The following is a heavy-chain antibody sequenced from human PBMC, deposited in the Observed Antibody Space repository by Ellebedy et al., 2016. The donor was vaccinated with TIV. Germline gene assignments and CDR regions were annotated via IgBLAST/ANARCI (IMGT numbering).Heavy chain of an antibody. J-gene: IGHJ4*02. CDR3: ARISSGWGFDY. D-gene: IGHD6-19*01. CDR2: IDWDDDK. Sequence: SGPTPVKPTQTLTLTCTFSGFSLSTSRLSVSWIRQPPGKALEWLARIDWDDDKYYSTSLRTRLTISKDSSKNQVVLTMTNMDPVDTATYYCARISSGWGFDYWGQGTLVTVSS. CDR1: GFSLSTSRLS. V-gene: IGHV2-70*11.